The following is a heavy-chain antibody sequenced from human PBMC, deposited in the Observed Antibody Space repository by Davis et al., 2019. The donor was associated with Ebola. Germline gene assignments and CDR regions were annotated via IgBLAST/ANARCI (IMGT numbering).Heavy chain of an antibody. CDR3: ARDRGYYYYGMDV. Sequence: MPSETLSLTCAVSGGSFSGYYWSWIRQPPGKGLEWIGYIYYSGSSNHNPSLRSRVTISVDTSKNQFSLKLSSVTAADTDVYYCARDRGYYYYGMDVWGQGTTVTVSS. CDR1: GGSFSGYY. D-gene: IGHD3-10*01. CDR2: IYYSGSS. J-gene: IGHJ6*02. V-gene: IGHV4-59*01.